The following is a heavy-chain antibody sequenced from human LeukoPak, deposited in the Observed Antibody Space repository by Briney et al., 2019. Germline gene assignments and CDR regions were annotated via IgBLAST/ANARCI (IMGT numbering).Heavy chain of an antibody. CDR2: IYTSGST. CDR3: ARSPLWFGELPYFDY. D-gene: IGHD3-10*01. CDR1: GGSISSGSYY. J-gene: IGHJ4*02. V-gene: IGHV4-61*02. Sequence: SETLSLTCTVSGGSISSGSYYWSWIRQPAGKGLEWIGRIYTSGSTNYNPSLKSRVTISVDTSKNQFSLKLSSVTAADTAVYYCARSPLWFGELPYFDYWGQGTLVTVSS.